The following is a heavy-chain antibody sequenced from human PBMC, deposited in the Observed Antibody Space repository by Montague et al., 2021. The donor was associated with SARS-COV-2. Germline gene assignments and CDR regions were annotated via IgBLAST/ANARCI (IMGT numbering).Heavy chain of an antibody. Sequence: SETLSLTCTVSGYSIISGYYWGWIRQPPGKGLEWIGSIYHSGSTXYNPSLKSRVTISVDTSKSQFSLKLSSVTAADTAVYYCARGGEYYDFWSGYYKGDWFDPWGQGTLVTVSS. J-gene: IGHJ5*02. CDR2: IYHSGST. CDR1: GYSIISGYY. CDR3: ARGGEYYDFWSGYYKGDWFDP. D-gene: IGHD3-3*01. V-gene: IGHV4-38-2*02.